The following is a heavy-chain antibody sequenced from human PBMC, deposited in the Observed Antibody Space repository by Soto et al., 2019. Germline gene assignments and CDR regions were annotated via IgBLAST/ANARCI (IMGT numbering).Heavy chain of an antibody. D-gene: IGHD6-19*01. CDR3: AREYPVAGTTSTEYFQH. J-gene: IGHJ1*01. CDR2: IIPIFGTA. CDR1: GGTFSSYA. Sequence: SVKVSCKASGGTFSSYAISRVRQAPGQGLEWMGGIIPIFGTANYAQKFQGRVAITADESTSTAYMELSSLRSEDTAVYYRAREYPVAGTTSTEYFQHWGQGTLVTVSS. V-gene: IGHV1-69*13.